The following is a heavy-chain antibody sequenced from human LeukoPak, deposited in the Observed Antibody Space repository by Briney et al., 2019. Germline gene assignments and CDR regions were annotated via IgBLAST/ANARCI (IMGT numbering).Heavy chain of an antibody. CDR1: GGSINNYY. CDR2: IYTRGST. CDR3: ARGRYCSADICSGGDAFDI. J-gene: IGHJ3*02. D-gene: IGHD2-15*01. V-gene: IGHV4-4*07. Sequence: SETLSLTCTVSGGSINNYYWSWLRQPAGQGLEWIGRIYTRGSTNYNPSLKSRVTMSVDTSKNQFSLELSSVTAADTAVYSCARGRYCSADICSGGDAFDIWGKGTMVSVSS.